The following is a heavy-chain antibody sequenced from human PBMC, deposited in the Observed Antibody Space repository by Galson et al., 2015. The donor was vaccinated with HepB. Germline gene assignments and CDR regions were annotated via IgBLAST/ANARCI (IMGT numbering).Heavy chain of an antibody. Sequence: SLRLSCAASRFTFSSYAMSWVRQAPGKGLEWVSSVSGSGSSTSYADAVKGRFTISSDNSKNTLDLQMNSLRADDTAVYSCAKTVLFDPWGQGTLVTVSS. D-gene: IGHD4-17*01. V-gene: IGHV3-23*01. CDR2: VSGSGSST. CDR3: AKTVLFDP. CDR1: RFTFSSYA. J-gene: IGHJ5*02.